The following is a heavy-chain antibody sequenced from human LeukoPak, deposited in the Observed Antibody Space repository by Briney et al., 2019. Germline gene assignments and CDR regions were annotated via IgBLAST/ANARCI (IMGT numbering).Heavy chain of an antibody. Sequence: GGSLRLSCVASGFTFNICAMSWVRQAPGKGLEWVASVGSPGETFYADSVRGRLTVSRDNSQDTLYLQMSSLRVEDTAVYYCAKDATPGNSVWDYFGKWGQGTLVTVSS. V-gene: IGHV3-23*01. CDR1: GFTFNICA. D-gene: IGHD1-7*01. J-gene: IGHJ4*02. CDR3: AKDATPGNSVWDYFGK. CDR2: VGSPGET.